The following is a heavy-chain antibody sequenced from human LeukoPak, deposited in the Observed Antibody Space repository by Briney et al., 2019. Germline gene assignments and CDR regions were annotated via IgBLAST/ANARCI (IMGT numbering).Heavy chain of an antibody. CDR2: IWYDGSKS. V-gene: IGHV3-33*01. J-gene: IGHJ3*02. Sequence: PGGSLRLSCAASGFIFSSYGMHWVRQAPGKGLEWVALIWYDGSKSSHADSVKGRFTISRDNSKNTLYLRMNSLRAEDTAVYYCASMTTVTLDDAFDIWGHGTMVIVSS. CDR1: GFIFSSYG. CDR3: ASMTTVTLDDAFDI. D-gene: IGHD4-17*01.